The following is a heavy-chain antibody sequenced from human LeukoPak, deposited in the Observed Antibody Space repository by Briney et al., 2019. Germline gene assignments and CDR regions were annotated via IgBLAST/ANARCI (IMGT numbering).Heavy chain of an antibody. Sequence: SVKVSCTASGYTFTYRYLHWVRQAPGQALEWMGWITPFNGNTNYAQKLQDRLTITRDRSMSTAYMELSSLRSEDTAMYYCVSQAAAGPGGSYYSDYGGQGTLVTVSS. CDR3: VSQAAAGPGGSYYSDY. CDR2: ITPFNGNT. D-gene: IGHD6-13*01. V-gene: IGHV1-45*02. J-gene: IGHJ4*02. CDR1: GYTFTYRY.